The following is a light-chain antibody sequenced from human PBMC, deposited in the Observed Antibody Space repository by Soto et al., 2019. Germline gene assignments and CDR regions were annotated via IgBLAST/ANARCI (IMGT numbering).Light chain of an antibody. CDR2: WAS. Sequence: DIVMTQSPDSLAVSLGERATINCKSSQSVLYSSNNKNYLAWYQQKPGQPPKLLIYWASTRESGVPDRFSGSGSGTDFTLTISXXXAXXXXXXXXXXXXSTPLTFGGGTKVEIK. J-gene: IGKJ4*01. V-gene: IGKV4-1*01. CDR1: QSVLYSSNNKNY. CDR3: XXXXSTPLT.